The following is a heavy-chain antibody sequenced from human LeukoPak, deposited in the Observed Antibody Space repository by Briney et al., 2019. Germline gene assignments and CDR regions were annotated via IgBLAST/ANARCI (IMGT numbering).Heavy chain of an antibody. CDR2: IRYDESNK. V-gene: IGHV3-30*02. J-gene: IGHJ4*02. CDR1: GFTFRSYD. D-gene: IGHD6-19*01. CDR3: ARLLRSRPHPYSSGWYGTGYFDY. Sequence: GGSLRLSCSASGFTFRSYDMGWVRQAPGKGLEWVTFIRYDESNKDYADSVKGRFTISRDNSNNTLYLQMNSLRPEDTAVYYCARLLRSRPHPYSSGWYGTGYFDYWGQGTLVTVSS.